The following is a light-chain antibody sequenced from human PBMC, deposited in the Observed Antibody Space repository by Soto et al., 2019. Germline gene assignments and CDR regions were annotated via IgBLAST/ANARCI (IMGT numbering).Light chain of an antibody. CDR3: QQYDNRPPFT. V-gene: IGKV3-15*01. CDR2: GAS. CDR1: QGVSSN. J-gene: IGKJ3*01. Sequence: EVAMTKSPATLSVSPGERAILSCRTSQGVSSNLAWYQQKPGLPPRLLIYGASTRATGIPARFSGSGSGTEFTLTISSLQSEDFAVYYCQQYDNRPPFTFGPGTKVDIK.